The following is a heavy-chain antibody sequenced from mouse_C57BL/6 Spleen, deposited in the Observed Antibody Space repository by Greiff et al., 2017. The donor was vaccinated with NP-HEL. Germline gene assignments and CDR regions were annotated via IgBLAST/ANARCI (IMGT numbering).Heavy chain of an antibody. Sequence: EVQLQQSGPELVKPGASVKISCKASGYTFTDYYMNWVKQSHGKSLEWIGDINPNNGGTSYNQKFKGKATLTVDKSSSTAYMELRSLTSEDSAVYYCASEGALLRYGAMDYWGQGTSVTVSS. J-gene: IGHJ4*01. CDR3: ASEGALLRYGAMDY. CDR2: INPNNGGT. D-gene: IGHD1-1*01. V-gene: IGHV1-26*01. CDR1: GYTFTDYY.